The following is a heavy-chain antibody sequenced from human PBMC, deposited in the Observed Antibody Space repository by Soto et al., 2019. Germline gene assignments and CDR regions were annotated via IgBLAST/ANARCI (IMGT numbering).Heavy chain of an antibody. CDR3: ARTPVGGYYFDY. Sequence: GGSLRLSCAASGFTFSDYYMSWIRQAPGKGLEWVSYISSSSSYTNYADSVKGRFTISRDNAKNSLYLQMNSLTAEDTAVYYWARTPVGGYYFDYWGQGTLVTVSS. CDR2: ISSSSSYT. J-gene: IGHJ4*02. V-gene: IGHV3-11*06. D-gene: IGHD3-10*01. CDR1: GFTFSDYY.